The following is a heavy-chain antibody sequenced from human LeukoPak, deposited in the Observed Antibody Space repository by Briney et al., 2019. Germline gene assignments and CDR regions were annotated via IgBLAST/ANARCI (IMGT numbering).Heavy chain of an antibody. V-gene: IGHV1-24*01. D-gene: IGHD3-16*01. Sequence: GGSVKVSCKVSGYTLTELSMHWVRQAPGKGLEWVGGFDHEDCGRIYAQKVKGRDTMTEDTSTDTAYMELSSLSSEDTAVYYCATDRFGEWEILHTWGQGTLVTVSS. CDR3: ATDRFGEWEILHT. CDR2: FDHEDCGR. CDR1: GYTLTELS. J-gene: IGHJ5*02.